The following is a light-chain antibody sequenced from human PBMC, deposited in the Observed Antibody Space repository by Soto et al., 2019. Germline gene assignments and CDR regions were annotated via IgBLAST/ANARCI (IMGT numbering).Light chain of an antibody. CDR1: QSVRSS. J-gene: IGKJ1*01. CDR2: GAS. V-gene: IGKV3D-15*01. Sequence: EIVMTQSPATLSVSPGERATLSCRASQSVRSSLAWYQQIPGQAPRLLIYGASARATGIPARFSGSGSGTEFTLTISSLQSEDFAVYYCQQYNNWPQTFGQGTKVDIK. CDR3: QQYNNWPQT.